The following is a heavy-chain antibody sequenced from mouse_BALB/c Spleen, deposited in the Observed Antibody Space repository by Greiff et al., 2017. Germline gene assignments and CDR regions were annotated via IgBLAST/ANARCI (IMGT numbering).Heavy chain of an antibody. J-gene: IGHJ2*01. CDR3: ARGYYGNYEDY. D-gene: IGHD2-1*01. V-gene: IGHV1-12*01. CDR2: IYPGNGDT. CDR1: GYTFTSYN. Sequence: QVQLKQPGAELVKPGASVKMSCKASGYTFTSYNMHWVKQTPGQGLEWIGAIYPGNGDTSYNQKFKGKATLTADKSSSTAYMQLSSLTSEDSAVYYCARGYYGNYEDYWGQGTTLTVSS.